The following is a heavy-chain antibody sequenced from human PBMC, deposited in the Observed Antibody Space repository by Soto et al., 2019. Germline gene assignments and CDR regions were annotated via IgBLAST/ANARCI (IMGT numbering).Heavy chain of an antibody. Sequence: SETLSLTCTVSGGSISSGDYYWSWIRQPPGKGLGWIGYIYYSGSTYYNPSLKSRVTISVDTSKNQFSLKLSSVTAADTAVYYCASSWPGLTSTFDYWGQGTLVTVSS. CDR1: GGSISSGDYY. J-gene: IGHJ4*02. CDR2: IYYSGST. D-gene: IGHD3-10*01. CDR3: ASSWPGLTSTFDY. V-gene: IGHV4-30-4*01.